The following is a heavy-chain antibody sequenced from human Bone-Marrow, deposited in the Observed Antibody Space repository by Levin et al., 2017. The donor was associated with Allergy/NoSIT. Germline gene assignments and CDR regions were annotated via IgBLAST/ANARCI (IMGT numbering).Heavy chain of an antibody. CDR1: GGSISSRNW. CDR2: IYHSGST. D-gene: IGHD1-1*01. J-gene: IGHJ4*02. Sequence: PSETLSLTCAVSGGSISSRNWWSWVRQPPGKGLEWIAEIYHSGSTNYNTSLKSRVTISVDKSKNQFSLKLSSVTAADTAVYYCARVDPVTQPVHVEYWGQGTLVTVSS. V-gene: IGHV4-4*02. CDR3: ARVDPVTQPVHVEY.